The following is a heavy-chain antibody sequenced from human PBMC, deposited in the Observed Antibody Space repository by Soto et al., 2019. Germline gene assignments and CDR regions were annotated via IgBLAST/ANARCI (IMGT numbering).Heavy chain of an antibody. Sequence: QLQLQESGPGLVKPSETLSLTFTVSGGSISSSSYYWGWIRQPPGKGLEWIGSIYYSVSTYYNPSLKSRVTISLDTYKNQFSLKLSSVTAADTAVYYCSRHPNYYDSSGYYGFDYWGQGTLVTVSS. CDR1: GGSISSSSYY. CDR2: IYYSVST. V-gene: IGHV4-39*01. J-gene: IGHJ4*02. CDR3: SRHPNYYDSSGYYGFDY. D-gene: IGHD3-22*01.